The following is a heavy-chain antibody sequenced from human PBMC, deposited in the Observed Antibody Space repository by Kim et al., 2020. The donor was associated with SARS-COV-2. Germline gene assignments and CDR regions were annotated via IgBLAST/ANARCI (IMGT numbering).Heavy chain of an antibody. D-gene: IGHD1-26*01. CDR2: INTNTGNP. CDR3: ARGGYSGSYFARGKDAFDI. J-gene: IGHJ3*02. V-gene: IGHV7-4-1*02. Sequence: ASVKVSCKASGYTFTSYAMNWVRQAPGQGLEWMGWINTNTGNPTYAQGFTGRFVFSLDTSVSTAYLQISSLKAEDTAVYYCARGGYSGSYFARGKDAFDIWGQGTMVTVSS. CDR1: GYTFTSYA.